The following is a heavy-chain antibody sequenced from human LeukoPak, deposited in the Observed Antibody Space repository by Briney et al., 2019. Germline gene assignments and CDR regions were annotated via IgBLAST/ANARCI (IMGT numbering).Heavy chain of an antibody. CDR2: IYTSGSP. V-gene: IGHV4-4*07. CDR3: ARDYLIPYSSGWYWFDP. D-gene: IGHD6-19*01. CDR1: GVSISSYY. Sequence: SETLSLTCTVSGVSISSYYWSWLRQPAGKGLQWLGRIYTSGSPNYNPSLKSRVTMSVDTSKNQFSLKLSSVTAADTAVYYRARDYLIPYSSGWYWFDPWGQGTLVTVSS. J-gene: IGHJ5*02.